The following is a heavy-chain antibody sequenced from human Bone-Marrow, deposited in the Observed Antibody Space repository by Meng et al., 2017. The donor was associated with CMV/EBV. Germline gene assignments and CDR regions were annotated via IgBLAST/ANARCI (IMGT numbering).Heavy chain of an antibody. CDR3: AKGYCSSTSCYTYYFDY. D-gene: IGHD2-2*01. Sequence: GESLKISCAASGFTFSSYAMHWVRQAPGKGLEWVAVISYDGSNKYYADSVKGRFTISRDNSKNTLYLQMNSLRAEDTAVYYCAKGYCSSTSCYTYYFDYWGQGTLVTVSS. CDR1: GFTFSSYA. J-gene: IGHJ4*02. V-gene: IGHV3-30-3*01. CDR2: ISYDGSNK.